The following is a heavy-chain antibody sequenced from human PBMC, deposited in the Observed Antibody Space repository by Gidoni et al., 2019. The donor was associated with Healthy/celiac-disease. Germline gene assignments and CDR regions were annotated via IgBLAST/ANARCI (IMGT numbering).Heavy chain of an antibody. V-gene: IGHV3-48*03. CDR1: GFTFSSYE. D-gene: IGHD4-17*01. Sequence: EVQLVESGGGLVQPGGSLRLSCAAPGFTFSSYEMNWVRQAPGKGLEWFSYISSSGSTIYYADSVKGRFTISRDNAKNSLYLQMNSLRAEDTAVYYCARYGATTRFLFDYWGQGTLVTVSS. J-gene: IGHJ4*02. CDR2: ISSSGSTI. CDR3: ARYGATTRFLFDY.